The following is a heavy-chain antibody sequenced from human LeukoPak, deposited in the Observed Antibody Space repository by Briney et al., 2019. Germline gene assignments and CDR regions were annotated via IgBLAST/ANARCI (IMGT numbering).Heavy chain of an antibody. CDR1: GGPISSSSYY. CDR3: AREFRIAAAGTGAFDI. Sequence: PSETLSLTCTVSGGPISSSSYYWGWIRQPPGKGLECIGSIYYSGSTYYNPSLKSRVTISVDTSKNQFSLKLSSVTAADTAVYYCAREFRIAAAGTGAFDIWGQGTMVTVSS. CDR2: IYYSGST. V-gene: IGHV4-39*07. D-gene: IGHD6-13*01. J-gene: IGHJ3*02.